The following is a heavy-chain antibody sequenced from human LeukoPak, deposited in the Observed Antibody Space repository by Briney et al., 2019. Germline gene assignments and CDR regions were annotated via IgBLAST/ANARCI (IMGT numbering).Heavy chain of an antibody. CDR1: GFTFSSYG. J-gene: IGHJ4*02. V-gene: IGHV3-33*01. Sequence: GGSLRLSCAASGFTFSSYGMHWVRQAPGKGLEWVAVIWYDGSNKYYADSVKGRFTISRDNSKNTLYLQMNSLRAEDTAVYYCARGDSSGYYWGVGYFDYWGQGTLVTVSS. CDR3: ARGDSSGYYWGVGYFDY. D-gene: IGHD3-22*01. CDR2: IWYDGSNK.